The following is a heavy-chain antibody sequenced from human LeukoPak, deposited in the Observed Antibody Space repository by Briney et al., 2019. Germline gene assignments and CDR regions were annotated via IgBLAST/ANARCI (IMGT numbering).Heavy chain of an antibody. Sequence: SETLSLTCSVSGDSIDSGDYYWGWSRQPPGQGLEWIGNIHLGGNTYYNPSLKSRLTISLDTSTNHFSLNVRSATAADTAVYYCARHVPVIPTTKRYFYMDVWGKGTTVTVSS. CDR1: GDSIDSGDYY. D-gene: IGHD1-14*01. J-gene: IGHJ6*03. CDR3: ARHVPVIPTTKRYFYMDV. CDR2: IHLGGNT. V-gene: IGHV4-39*01.